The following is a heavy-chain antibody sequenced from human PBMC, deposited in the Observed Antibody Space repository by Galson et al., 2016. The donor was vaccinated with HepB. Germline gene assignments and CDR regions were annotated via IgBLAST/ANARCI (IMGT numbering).Heavy chain of an antibody. CDR3: AREVEYSSSQFDY. CDR2: IRYDGSDG. V-gene: IGHV3-30*02. J-gene: IGHJ4*02. D-gene: IGHD5-12*01. CDR1: GFTFSNFG. Sequence: SLRLSCAASGFTFSNFGMHWVRQAPGKGLDWVAFIRYDGSDGYYADSVKGRFTISRDNSKNTLDLQMNSLRAEDTAVYYCAREVEYSSSQFDYWGQGNMVTVSS.